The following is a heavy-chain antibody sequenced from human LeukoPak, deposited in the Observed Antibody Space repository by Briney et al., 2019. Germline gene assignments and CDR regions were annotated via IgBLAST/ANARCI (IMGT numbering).Heavy chain of an antibody. CDR1: GFTFSSYW. J-gene: IGHJ5*02. V-gene: IGHV3-7*01. Sequence: GGSLRLSCAASGFTFSSYWMSWVRQAPGKGLEWVANIKQDGSEKYYVDSVKGRFTISRDNAKNSLYLQMNSLRAEDTAVYYCAREPSIQQWLVPLRRNWFDPWGQGTLVTVSS. D-gene: IGHD6-19*01. CDR3: AREPSIQQWLVPLRRNWFDP. CDR2: IKQDGSEK.